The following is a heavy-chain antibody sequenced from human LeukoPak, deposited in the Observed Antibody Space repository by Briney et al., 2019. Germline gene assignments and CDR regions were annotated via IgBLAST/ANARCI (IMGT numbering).Heavy chain of an antibody. CDR2: IYHSGST. CDR1: GGSISNGYY. CDR3: ARLRRGIAVAGSRFDY. V-gene: IGHV4-38-2*02. Sequence: SQTLSLTCTVSGGSISNGYYWGWIRQPPGKGLEWIGSIYHSGSTYYNPSLKSRVTISVDTSKNQFSLKLSSVTAADTAVYYCARLRRGIAVAGSRFDYWGQGTLVTVSS. D-gene: IGHD6-19*01. J-gene: IGHJ4*02.